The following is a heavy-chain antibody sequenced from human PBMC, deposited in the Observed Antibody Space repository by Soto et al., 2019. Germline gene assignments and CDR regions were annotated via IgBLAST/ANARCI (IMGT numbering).Heavy chain of an antibody. D-gene: IGHD6-19*01. Sequence: QVQLVQSGAEVKTPGSSVKVSCKASGGTFSSYAISWVRQSPGQGLEWMGGIIPIFGTANYAQKFQGRVTITADKSTSTAYMELSSLRSEDTAVYYCARAPPPLGSSGWIFDYWGQGTLVTVSS. J-gene: IGHJ4*02. V-gene: IGHV1-69*06. CDR3: ARAPPPLGSSGWIFDY. CDR2: IIPIFGTA. CDR1: GGTFSSYA.